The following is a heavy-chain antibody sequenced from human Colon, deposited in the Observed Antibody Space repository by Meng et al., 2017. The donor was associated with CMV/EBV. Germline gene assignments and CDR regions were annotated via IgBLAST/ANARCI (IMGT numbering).Heavy chain of an antibody. J-gene: IGHJ5*02. CDR2: IIPIFGTA. CDR3: ARASIAARLFAWFDP. Sequence: SVKVSCKASGYTVTTYYMHWVRQAPGQGLEWMGGIIPIFGTANYAQKFQGRVTITTDESTSTAYMELSSLRSEDTAVYYCARASIAARLFAWFDPWGQGTLVTVSS. CDR1: GYTVTTYY. D-gene: IGHD6-6*01. V-gene: IGHV1-69*05.